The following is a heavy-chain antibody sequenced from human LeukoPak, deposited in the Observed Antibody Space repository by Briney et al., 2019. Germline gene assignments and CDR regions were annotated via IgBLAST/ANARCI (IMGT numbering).Heavy chain of an antibody. J-gene: IGHJ4*02. CDR2: ISGSGGST. V-gene: IGHV3-23*01. CDR1: GFTFSSYA. Sequence: GSLRLSCAASGFTFSSYAMSWVRQAPGKGLEWVSAISGSGGSTYYADSVKGRFTISRDNSKNTLYLQMNSLRAEDTAVYYCAKGPVAMIVVGIYFDYWGQGTLVTVSS. CDR3: AKGPVAMIVVGIYFDY. D-gene: IGHD3-22*01.